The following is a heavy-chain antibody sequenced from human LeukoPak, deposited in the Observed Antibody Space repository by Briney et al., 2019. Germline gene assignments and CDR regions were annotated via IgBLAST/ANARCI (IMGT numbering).Heavy chain of an antibody. CDR1: GFTFIDYY. V-gene: IGHV3-11*04. CDR2: ISRSGTII. J-gene: IGHJ4*02. D-gene: IGHD3-3*01. CDR3: ARERDDYYFGY. Sequence: GGSLRLSCAGSGFTFIDYYMHWLRQAPGKGLEWVSYISRSGTIISYADSVRGRLTISRDNAKNSLYLQMNSLRAEDTAVYYCARERDDYYFGYWGQGTLVTVSS.